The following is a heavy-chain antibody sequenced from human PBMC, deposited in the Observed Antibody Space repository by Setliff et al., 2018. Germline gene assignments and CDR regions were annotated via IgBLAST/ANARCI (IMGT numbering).Heavy chain of an antibody. D-gene: IGHD6-19*01. CDR1: GGSISSYY. Sequence: SETLSLTCTVSGGSISSYYWSWIRQPPGKGLEWIGEINHSGSTNYNPSLKSRVTISLDTSKNQFSLKLSSVTAADTAVYYWARVGGYSSGFGPDYYYYGMDVWGQGTTVTVSS. J-gene: IGHJ6*02. CDR2: INHSGST. V-gene: IGHV4-59*08. CDR3: ARVGGYSSGFGPDYYYYGMDV.